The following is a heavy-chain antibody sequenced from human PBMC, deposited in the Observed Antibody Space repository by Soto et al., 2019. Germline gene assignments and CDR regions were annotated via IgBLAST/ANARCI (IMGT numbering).Heavy chain of an antibody. Sequence: ASVKVSCKASGYTFTGCYMHWVRQAPGQGLEWMGWINPNSGGTNYAQKFQGWVTMTRDTSISTAYMELSRLRSDDTAVYYCARGVVAATTSYFDYWGQGTLVTVSS. V-gene: IGHV1-2*04. CDR1: GYTFTGCY. CDR2: INPNSGGT. D-gene: IGHD2-15*01. J-gene: IGHJ4*02. CDR3: ARGVVAATTSYFDY.